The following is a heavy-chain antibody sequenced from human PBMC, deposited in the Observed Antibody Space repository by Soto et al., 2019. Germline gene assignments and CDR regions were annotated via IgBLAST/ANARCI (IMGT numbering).Heavy chain of an antibody. J-gene: IGHJ4*02. CDR3: ARDSPPVDY. CDR1: GYTFTSYG. V-gene: IGHV1-18*01. CDR2: ISAYNGNT. Sequence: QVQLVQSGAEVKKPGASVKVSCKASGYTFTSYGVSWVRQAPGQGLEWMGWISAYNGNTKYAQKLQGRVTMTTDTSTNTAYMDLRSLRSDDPAVYYCARDSPPVDYWGQGTLVTVSS.